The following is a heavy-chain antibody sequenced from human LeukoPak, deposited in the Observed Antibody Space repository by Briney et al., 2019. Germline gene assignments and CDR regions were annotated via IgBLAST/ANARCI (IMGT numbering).Heavy chain of an antibody. D-gene: IGHD2-21*01. CDR2: IWYDGSNK. J-gene: IGHJ4*02. CDR1: GSAFTFSSYA. V-gene: IGHV3-33*08. CDR3: ARDRSTWSWDAALQY. Sequence: PGGSLRLSCAASGSAFTFSSYAFNWARQAPGKGLEWVAVIWYDGSNKYYADSVKGRFTISRDKSKNTLYLQMNGLRAEDTAVYYCARDRSTWSWDAALQYWGQGTLVSVSS.